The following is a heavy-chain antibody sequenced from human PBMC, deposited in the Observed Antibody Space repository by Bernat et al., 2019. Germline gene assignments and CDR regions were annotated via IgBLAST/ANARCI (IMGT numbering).Heavy chain of an antibody. V-gene: IGHV4-31*03. CDR3: ARDGRNCSGGSCYSGIDY. D-gene: IGHD2-15*01. J-gene: IGHJ4*02. Sequence: QVQLQESGPGLVKPSQTLSLTCTVSGGSISSGGYYWSWIRQHPWKGLEWIGYIYYSGSTYYNPSLKRRVTISVDTSKNQFSLKLSSVTAADTAVYYCARDGRNCSGGSCYSGIDYWGQGTLVTVSS. CDR2: IYYSGST. CDR1: GGSISSGGYY.